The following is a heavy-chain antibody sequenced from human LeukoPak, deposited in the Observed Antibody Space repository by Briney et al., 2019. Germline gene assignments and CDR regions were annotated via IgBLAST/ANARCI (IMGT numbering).Heavy chain of an antibody. Sequence: GGPLRLSCAASGFTFSSYSMNWVRQAPGKGLEWVSYISSSSTIYYADSVKGRFTISRDNAKNSLYLQMNSLRAEDTAVYYCLLAFDYWGQGTLVTVSS. J-gene: IGHJ4*02. V-gene: IGHV3-48*01. CDR3: LLAFDY. D-gene: IGHD2-15*01. CDR2: ISSSSTI. CDR1: GFTFSSYS.